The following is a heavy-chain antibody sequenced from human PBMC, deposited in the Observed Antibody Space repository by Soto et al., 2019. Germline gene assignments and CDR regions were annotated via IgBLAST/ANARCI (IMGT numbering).Heavy chain of an antibody. CDR2: ISAYNGNT. CDR3: SRVSGDFWSGYYVDYYYYYMDV. V-gene: IGHV1-18*01. J-gene: IGHJ6*03. D-gene: IGHD3-3*01. CDR1: GYTFTSYG. Sequence: QVQLVQSGAEVKKPGASVKVSCKASGYTFTSYGISWVRQAPGQGLEWMGWISAYNGNTNYAQKLQGRVTMTTDTSTSTAYMELRSLRSDDTAVYYCSRVSGDFWSGYYVDYYYYYMDVWGKGTTVTGSS.